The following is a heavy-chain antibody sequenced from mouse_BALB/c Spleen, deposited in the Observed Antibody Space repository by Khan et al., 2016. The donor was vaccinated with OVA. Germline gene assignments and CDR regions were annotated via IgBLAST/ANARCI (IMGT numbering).Heavy chain of an antibody. CDR2: INTYTGQP. CDR3: ARSNSYLYFDG. J-gene: IGHJ1*01. V-gene: IGHV9-3-1*01. D-gene: IGHD4-1*02. Sequence: QIQLVQSGPELKKPGETVKISCKASGYTFTNYGMNWVKQAPGKGLKWMGWINTYTGQPTYADDFKGRFAFSLETSASTAYLQINNLKNEDTATYFCARSNSYLYFDGWGAGTTVTGSA. CDR1: GYTFTNYG.